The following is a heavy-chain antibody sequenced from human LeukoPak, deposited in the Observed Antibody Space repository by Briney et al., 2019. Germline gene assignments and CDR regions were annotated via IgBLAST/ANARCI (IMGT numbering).Heavy chain of an antibody. D-gene: IGHD6-13*01. CDR1: GGSISSHY. CDR3: ARFLRAAAGRDYFYQYMDV. V-gene: IGHV4-59*11. J-gene: IGHJ6*03. Sequence: SETLSLTCTVSGGSISSHYWSWIRQPPGRGLEWIGYIYYSGSTTYNPSLKSRVTISVHTSKNQFSLKLTSVTAADTAVYYCARFLRAAAGRDYFYQYMDVWGKGTTVTVSS. CDR2: IYYSGST.